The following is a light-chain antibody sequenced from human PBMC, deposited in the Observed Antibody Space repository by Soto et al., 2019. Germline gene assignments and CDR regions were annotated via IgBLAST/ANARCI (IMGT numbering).Light chain of an antibody. Sequence: EIVLTQSPGTLSLSPGERATLSCRASQSVSYYLAWYQQKPGQAPRLLIYDASTRATGIPARFSGSGSGTEFTLTISSLQSEDFAVYYCQQYNNWPPITFGPGTKVDIK. J-gene: IGKJ3*01. V-gene: IGKV3-15*01. CDR3: QQYNNWPPIT. CDR1: QSVSYY. CDR2: DAS.